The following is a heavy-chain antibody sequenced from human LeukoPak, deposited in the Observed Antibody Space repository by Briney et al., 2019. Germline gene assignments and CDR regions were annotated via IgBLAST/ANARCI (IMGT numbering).Heavy chain of an antibody. CDR3: ARRGIAAAGADY. CDR2: IYYTTSGST. V-gene: IGHV4-61*08. Sequence: SQTLSLTCTVSGGSISSGGYYWNWIRQPPGKGLEWIGYIYYTTSGSTNYNPSLKSRVTISVDTSKNQFSLKLASVTAEDTAVYYCARRGIAAAGADYWGQGTLVTVSS. J-gene: IGHJ4*02. CDR1: GGSISSGGYY. D-gene: IGHD6-13*01.